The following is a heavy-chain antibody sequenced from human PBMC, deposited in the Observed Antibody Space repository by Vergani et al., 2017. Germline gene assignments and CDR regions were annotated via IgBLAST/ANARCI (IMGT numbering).Heavy chain of an antibody. V-gene: IGHV3-30*18. D-gene: IGHD7-27*01. Sequence: QVQLVESGGGVVQPGRSLRLSCAASGFTFSSYGMHWVRQAPGKGLEWVAVISYDGSNKYYADSVKGRFTISRDNSKNTLYLQMNSLRAEDTAVYYCAKEGLGTRDFDIWGQGTMVTVSS. J-gene: IGHJ3*02. CDR1: GFTFSSYG. CDR2: ISYDGSNK. CDR3: AKEGLGTRDFDI.